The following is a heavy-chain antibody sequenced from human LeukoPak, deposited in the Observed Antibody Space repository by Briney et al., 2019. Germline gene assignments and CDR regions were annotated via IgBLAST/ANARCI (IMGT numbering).Heavy chain of an antibody. CDR1: GDSISSYY. V-gene: IGHV4-59*08. J-gene: IGHJ4*02. Sequence: SETLSLTCTVSGDSISSYYWSWIRQPPGKGLEWIGYIYYSGSTNYNPSLKSRVTISVDTSKNQFSLKLSSVTAADTAVYYCARLGVAGVDYWGQGTLVTVSS. CDR3: ARLGVAGVDY. D-gene: IGHD6-19*01. CDR2: IYYSGST.